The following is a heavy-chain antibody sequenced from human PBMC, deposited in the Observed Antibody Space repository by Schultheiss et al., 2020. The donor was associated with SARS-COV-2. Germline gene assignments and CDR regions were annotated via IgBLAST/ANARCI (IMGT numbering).Heavy chain of an antibody. CDR2: MNPNSGNT. Sequence: ASVKVSCKASGYTFTSYDINWVRQATGQGLEWMGWMNPNSGNTGYAQKFQGRVTMTRNTSISTAYMELSRLRSDDTAVYYCAREGGYSSSPGVDYWGQGTLVTVSS. V-gene: IGHV1-8*01. CDR3: AREGGYSSSPGVDY. J-gene: IGHJ4*02. D-gene: IGHD6-6*01. CDR1: GYTFTSYD.